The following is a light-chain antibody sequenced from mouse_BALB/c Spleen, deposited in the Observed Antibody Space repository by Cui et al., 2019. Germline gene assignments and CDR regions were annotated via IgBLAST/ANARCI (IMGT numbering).Light chain of an antibody. Sequence: TSMTQCPAFLSVATRVKVTIRTITSSDSDDGVNWYQQRPGEPPKLLIAVGNTLRPGVPSRFSSSGYGTDFVFTIENTLSEDVADYYCVQSDNMPLTFGSGTKLEIK. CDR2: VGN. CDR1: SDSDDG. CDR3: VQSDNMPLT. V-gene: IGKV17-127*01. J-gene: IGKJ4*01.